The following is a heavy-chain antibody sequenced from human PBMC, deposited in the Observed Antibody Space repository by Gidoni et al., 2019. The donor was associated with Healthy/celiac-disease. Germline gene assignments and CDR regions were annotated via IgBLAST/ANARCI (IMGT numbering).Heavy chain of an antibody. V-gene: IGHV3-23*01. Sequence: EVQLLESGGGLVQPGGSLRLSCAASGFTFSSYAMSWVRQAPGKGLEWVSAISGSGGSTYYADSVKGRFTIARDNSKNTLYLQMNSLRAEDTAVYYCAKDTTYYYDSSDFDPWGQGTLVTVSS. D-gene: IGHD3-22*01. CDR3: AKDTTYYYDSSDFDP. CDR2: ISGSGGST. CDR1: GFTFSSYA. J-gene: IGHJ5*02.